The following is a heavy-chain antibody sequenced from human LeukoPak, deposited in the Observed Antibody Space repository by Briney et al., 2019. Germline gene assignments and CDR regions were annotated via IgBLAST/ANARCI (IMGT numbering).Heavy chain of an antibody. D-gene: IGHD6-13*01. Sequence: SVKVSCKASGGTFSSYAISWVRQAPGQGLECVGRIIPIFGTANYAQKFQGRVTITADKSTSTAYMELSSLRSEDTAVYYCARKYSSSGEGAFDIWGQGTMVTVSS. CDR2: IIPIFGTA. CDR3: ARKYSSSGEGAFDI. CDR1: GGTFSSYA. V-gene: IGHV1-69*06. J-gene: IGHJ3*02.